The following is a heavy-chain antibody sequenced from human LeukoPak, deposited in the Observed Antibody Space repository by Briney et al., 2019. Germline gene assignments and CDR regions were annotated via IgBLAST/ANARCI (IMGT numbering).Heavy chain of an antibody. CDR1: GGSFTKFW. CDR2: IYPGDSDT. CDR3: ARPMTAGDTMRWYFDL. J-gene: IGHJ2*01. V-gene: IGHV5-51*01. D-gene: IGHD6-13*01. Sequence: GESLKISCEGSGGSFTKFWIGWVRQMPGKGLEWMGIIYPGDSDTIYSPSYQGQVTISADKSISTAYLQWSSLKASDTAMYYCARPMTAGDTMRWYFDLWGRGTLVTVSS.